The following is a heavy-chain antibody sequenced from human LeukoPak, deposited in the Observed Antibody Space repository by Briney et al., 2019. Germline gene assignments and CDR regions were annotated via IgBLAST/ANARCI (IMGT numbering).Heavy chain of an antibody. CDR3: ARIDSSYYYYMDV. CDR2: INPNSGGT. CDR1: GYTFTGYY. Sequence: APVKVSCKASGYTFTGYYMHWVRQAPGQGLEWMGWINPNSGGTNYAQKFQGRVTMTRDTSISTAYMELSRLRSDDTAVYYCARIDSSYYYYMDVWGKGTTVTVSS. D-gene: IGHD3-22*01. V-gene: IGHV1-2*02. J-gene: IGHJ6*03.